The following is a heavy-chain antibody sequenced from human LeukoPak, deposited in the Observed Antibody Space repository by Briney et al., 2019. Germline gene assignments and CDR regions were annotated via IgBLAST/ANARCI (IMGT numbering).Heavy chain of an antibody. J-gene: IGHJ4*02. CDR3: ASGGYNYSFDY. Sequence: SETLSLTCAVSGGSISSGGYSWSWIRQPPGKGLEWIGYIYRSGSTYYNPSLKSRVTISVDRSKNQFSLKLSSVTAADTAVYYCASGGYNYSFDYWGQGTLVTVSS. V-gene: IGHV4-30-2*01. CDR2: IYRSGST. D-gene: IGHD5-24*01. CDR1: GGSISSGGYS.